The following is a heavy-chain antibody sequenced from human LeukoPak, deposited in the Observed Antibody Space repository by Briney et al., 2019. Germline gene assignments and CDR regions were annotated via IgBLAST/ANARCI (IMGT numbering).Heavy chain of an antibody. Sequence: SGTLSLTCAVSGGSISSSNWWSWVRQPPGKGLEWIGEISHSGSTNYNPSLKSRVTISVDTSKNQFSLKLSSVTAADTAVYYCARYSSGWYDAFDIWGQGTMVTVSS. CDR1: GGSISSSNW. CDR2: ISHSGST. D-gene: IGHD6-19*01. J-gene: IGHJ3*02. CDR3: ARYSSGWYDAFDI. V-gene: IGHV4-4*02.